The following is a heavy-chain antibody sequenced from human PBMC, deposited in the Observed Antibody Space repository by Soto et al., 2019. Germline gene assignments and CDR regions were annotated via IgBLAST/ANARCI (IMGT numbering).Heavy chain of an antibody. CDR1: GFSFSNYA. V-gene: IGHV3-23*01. Sequence: EVELLESGGTLEQPGGSLRLSCTASGFSFSNYAMSWVRQAPGKGLEWVSGIGGRGSSSYYAGSVNGRFTISRDKSRNTLYLQMNILSAEETAVYYSAKGEADYYDEVGVWGKGTTVTVSS. D-gene: IGHD6-13*01. CDR2: IGGRGSSS. J-gene: IGHJ6*04. CDR3: AKGEADYYDEVGV.